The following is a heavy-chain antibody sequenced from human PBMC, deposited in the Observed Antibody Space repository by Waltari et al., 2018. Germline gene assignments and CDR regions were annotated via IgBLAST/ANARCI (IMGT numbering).Heavy chain of an antibody. CDR2: FNPEDGEI. D-gene: IGHD2-15*01. J-gene: IGHJ4*02. V-gene: IGHV1-24*01. CDR1: GGTFSSYA. CDR3: ATSNSGGRRGFDY. Sequence: QVQLVQSGAEVKKPGSSVKVSCKASGGTFSSYAINWVRQAPGQGLEWMGGFNPEDGEIIYAQKFRGRVTMTEDTSTETVYMDLSSLRSEDTAVYYCATSNSGGRRGFDYWGQGTLVTVSS.